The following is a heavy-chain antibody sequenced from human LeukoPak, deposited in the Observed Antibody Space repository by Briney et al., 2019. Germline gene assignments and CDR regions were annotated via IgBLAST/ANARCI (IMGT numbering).Heavy chain of an antibody. V-gene: IGHV3-53*01. CDR3: ARARNDYSNVLYYYYYYMDV. CDR1: GFSVTSNY. Sequence: GGSLRLSCAASGFSVTSNYMSWVRQAPGKGLQWVSFIYSGGSTYYADSVKGRFTISRDNSKNTLYLQMNSLRAEDTAVYYCARARNDYSNVLYYYYYYMDVWGKGTTVTVSS. CDR2: IYSGGST. J-gene: IGHJ6*03. D-gene: IGHD4-11*01.